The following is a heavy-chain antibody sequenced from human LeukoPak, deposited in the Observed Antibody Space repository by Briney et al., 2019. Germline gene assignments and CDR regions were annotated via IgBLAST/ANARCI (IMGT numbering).Heavy chain of an antibody. Sequence: GASVKVSCKASGYTFTGYYMHWVRQAPGQGLEWMGWINPNSGGTNYAQKFQGRVTMTRDTSISTAYMELSRLRSDDTAVYYCARGRRPLRVQNDAFDIWGQGTMVTVSS. CDR3: ARGRRPLRVQNDAFDI. CDR2: INPNSGGT. J-gene: IGHJ3*02. CDR1: GYTFTGYY. V-gene: IGHV1-2*02. D-gene: IGHD1-1*01.